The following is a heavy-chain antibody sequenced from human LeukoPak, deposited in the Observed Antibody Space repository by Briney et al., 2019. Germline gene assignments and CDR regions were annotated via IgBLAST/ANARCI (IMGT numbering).Heavy chain of an antibody. J-gene: IGHJ6*02. CDR3: ARTYDFWSGYYSAYYGMDV. CDR1: GGTFSSYA. CDR2: INPNSGGT. Sequence: ASVKVSCKASGGTFSSYAISWVRQAPGQGLEWMGWINPNSGGTNYAQKFQGRVTMTRDTSISTAYMELSRLRSDDTAVYYCARTYDFWSGYYSAYYGMDVWGQRTTVTVSS. V-gene: IGHV1-2*02. D-gene: IGHD3-3*01.